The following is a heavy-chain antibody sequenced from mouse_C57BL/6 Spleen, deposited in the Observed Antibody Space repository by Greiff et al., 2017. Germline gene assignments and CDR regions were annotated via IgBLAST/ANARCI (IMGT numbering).Heavy chain of an antibody. CDR3: AREDYGSSHYFDY. D-gene: IGHD1-1*01. CDR2: ISYDGSN. CDR1: GYSITSGYY. J-gene: IGHJ2*01. V-gene: IGHV3-6*01. Sequence: EVQLQESGPGLVKPSQSLSLTCSVTGYSITSGYYWNWIRQFPGNKLEWIGYISYDGSNNYNPSLKNRISITRDTSTNQFFLKLNSVTTEDTATYYCAREDYGSSHYFDYWGQGTTLTV.